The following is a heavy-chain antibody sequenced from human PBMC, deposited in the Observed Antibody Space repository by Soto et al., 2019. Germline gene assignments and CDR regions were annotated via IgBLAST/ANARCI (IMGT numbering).Heavy chain of an antibody. Sequence: SETLSLTCTVSGGSIRSYYWSWIRQPPGKGLEWIGYIYYSGSTNYNPSLKSRVTISVDTSKSQVSLKLSSVTAADTAVYHCARTRDSRDWLDYWSQGTLVTVSS. D-gene: IGHD2-21*02. V-gene: IGHV4-59*01. J-gene: IGHJ4*02. CDR2: IYYSGST. CDR1: GGSIRSYY. CDR3: ARTRDSRDWLDY.